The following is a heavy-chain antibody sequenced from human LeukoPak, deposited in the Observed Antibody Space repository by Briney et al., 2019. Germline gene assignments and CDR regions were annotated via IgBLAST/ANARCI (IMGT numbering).Heavy chain of an antibody. J-gene: IGHJ4*02. V-gene: IGHV4-31*03. CDR3: ARSFGESYFDY. Sequence: SETLSLTCTVSGGSITSGGYFWSWIRQHPGKGLEWIGYISYSGNTYYNPSLKCRLTISVDTSKNQFSLKLSSVTAADTAVYYCARSFGESYFDYWGQGILVTVSS. D-gene: IGHD3-10*01. CDR1: GGSITSGGYF. CDR2: ISYSGNT.